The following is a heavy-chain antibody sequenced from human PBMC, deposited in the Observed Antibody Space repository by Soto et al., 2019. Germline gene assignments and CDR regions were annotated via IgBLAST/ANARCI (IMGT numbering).Heavy chain of an antibody. V-gene: IGHV4-59*01. CDR3: ARVQYYADAYYFHY. Sequence: PSETLSLTCTVSGGSISSYYWSWIRQPPGKGLEWIGYIYYSGGTNYNPSLKSRVTISVDTSKNQFSLKLSSVTAADTAVYYCARVQYYADAYYFHYWGPGTLVTVSS. D-gene: IGHD2-2*01. CDR2: IYYSGGT. CDR1: GGSISSYY. J-gene: IGHJ4*02.